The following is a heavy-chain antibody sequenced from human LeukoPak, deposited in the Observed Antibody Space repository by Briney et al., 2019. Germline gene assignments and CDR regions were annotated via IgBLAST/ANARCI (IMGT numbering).Heavy chain of an antibody. Sequence: GGSLRLSCAVSGFTFSRYGMHWVRQAPGKGLEWVAIISFDENNKYYADSVKGRFTISRDNSKNTLYLQMNSLRLEDTAVYYCAKHPGGFTGIVNYYYMDVWGEGTTVTVSS. J-gene: IGHJ6*03. CDR1: GFTFSRYG. V-gene: IGHV3-30*18. CDR3: AKHPGGFTGIVNYYYMDV. CDR2: ISFDENNK. D-gene: IGHD3-16*02.